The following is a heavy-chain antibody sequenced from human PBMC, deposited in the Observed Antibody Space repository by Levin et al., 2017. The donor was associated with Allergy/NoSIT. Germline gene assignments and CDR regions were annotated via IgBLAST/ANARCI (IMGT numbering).Heavy chain of an antibody. Sequence: GESLKISCQASGFTLTGYYMVWVRQAPGQGFEWMGRINPNSGGTNYAQKFQGRVTLSRDTSINAAYMDLSSLNPDDTAMYYCARDRRVALAGRGTDAFDIWSQGTMITVSS. CDR1: GFTLTGYY. D-gene: IGHD6-19*01. V-gene: IGHV1-2*06. CDR2: INPNSGGT. CDR3: ARDRRVALAGRGTDAFDI. J-gene: IGHJ3*02.